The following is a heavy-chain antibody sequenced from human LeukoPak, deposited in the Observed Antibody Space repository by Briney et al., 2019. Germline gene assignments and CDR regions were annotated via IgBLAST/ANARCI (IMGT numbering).Heavy chain of an antibody. CDR1: GFTFSSYS. Sequence: PGGSLRLSCAASGFTFSSYSMNWVRQAPGKGLEWVSYISSSGSTIYYADSVKGRFTISRDNAKNSLYLQMNSLRAEDTAVYYCARAEVVAGPHADYWGQGTLVTVSS. V-gene: IGHV3-48*04. CDR2: ISSSGSTI. J-gene: IGHJ4*02. CDR3: ARAEVVAGPHADY. D-gene: IGHD6-19*01.